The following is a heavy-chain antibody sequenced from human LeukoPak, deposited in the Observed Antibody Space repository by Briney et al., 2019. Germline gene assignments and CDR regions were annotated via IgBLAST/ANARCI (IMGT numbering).Heavy chain of an antibody. CDR3: ARGPNSNWSGLDF. J-gene: IGHJ4*02. CDR1: GFTFSSYA. V-gene: IGHV3-30*04. Sequence: GGSLRLSCAASGFTFSSYAMHWVRQAPGKGLEWVAVISYDGSNKYYADSVKGRFTVSRDNAKNTLYLQVNNLRAEDTAVYYCARGPNSNWSGLDFWGQGTLLTVSS. D-gene: IGHD6-6*01. CDR2: ISYDGSNK.